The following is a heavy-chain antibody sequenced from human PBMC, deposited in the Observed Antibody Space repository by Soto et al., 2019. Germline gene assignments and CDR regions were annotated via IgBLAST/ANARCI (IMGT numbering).Heavy chain of an antibody. D-gene: IGHD1-1*01. CDR3: ARLATRYYFDY. CDR1: GGSISSYY. J-gene: IGHJ4*02. Sequence: SQTLSLTCTVSGGSISSYYWSWIRQPPGKGLEWIGYIYYSGSTKYNPSLKRQATISVDTSKNQLSLKMSSVTAADTAVYYCARLATRYYFDYWGQGTLVTVSS. CDR2: IYYSGST. V-gene: IGHV4-59*01.